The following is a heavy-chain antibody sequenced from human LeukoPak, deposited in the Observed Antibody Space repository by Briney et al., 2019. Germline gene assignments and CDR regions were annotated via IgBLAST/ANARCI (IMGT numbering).Heavy chain of an antibody. CDR1: GFTFSSYA. V-gene: IGHV3-23*01. CDR2: ISGSGGST. CDR3: AKDFHYYDSPFFDY. Sequence: GGSLRLSCAASGFTFSSYAMSWVRQAPGKGLEWVSAISGSGGSTYYADSVKGRSTISRDNSKNTLYLQMNSLRAEDTAVYYCAKDFHYYDSPFFDYWGQGTLVTVSS. J-gene: IGHJ4*02. D-gene: IGHD3-22*01.